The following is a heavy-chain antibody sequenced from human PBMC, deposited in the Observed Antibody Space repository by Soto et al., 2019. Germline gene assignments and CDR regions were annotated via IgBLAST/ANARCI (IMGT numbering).Heavy chain of an antibody. CDR2: MNPNSGNT. V-gene: IGHV1-8*01. D-gene: IGHD3-3*01. CDR3: ASYSDFWSGYYYYMDV. J-gene: IGHJ6*03. CDR1: GYTFTSYD. Sequence: ASVKVSCKASGYTFTSYDINWVRQATGQGLEWMGWMNPNSGNTGYAQKFQGRVTMTRNTSISTAYMELSSLRSEDTAVYYCASYSDFWSGYYYYMDVWGKGTTVTVSS.